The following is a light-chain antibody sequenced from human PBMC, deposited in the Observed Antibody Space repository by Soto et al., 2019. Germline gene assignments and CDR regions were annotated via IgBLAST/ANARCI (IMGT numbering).Light chain of an antibody. CDR3: ASWDDRLGAVI. CDR1: SSNIGGTNY. V-gene: IGLV1-47*02. Sequence: QAVVTQPPSASGTPGQRVFISWSGSSSNIGGTNYAYWYQQLPGAAPKLLMHSNNLRPSGVPERISGSKSGTSASLAISGLRSEDEAVYYCASWDDRLGAVIFGGGTKVTVL. J-gene: IGLJ2*01. CDR2: SNN.